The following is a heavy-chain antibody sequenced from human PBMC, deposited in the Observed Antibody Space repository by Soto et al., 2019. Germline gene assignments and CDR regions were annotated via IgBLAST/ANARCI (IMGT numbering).Heavy chain of an antibody. Sequence: QVQLVESGGGVVQPGRSLRLSCAASGFTFSSYGMHWVRQAPGKGLEWVAVIWYDGSNKYYADSAKGRFTISRDNSKNTLYLQMNSLRAEDTAVYYWARDYGGNAGNIWGQGTMVTVSS. J-gene: IGHJ3*02. CDR2: IWYDGSNK. CDR1: GFTFSSYG. CDR3: ARDYGGNAGNI. V-gene: IGHV3-33*01. D-gene: IGHD4-17*01.